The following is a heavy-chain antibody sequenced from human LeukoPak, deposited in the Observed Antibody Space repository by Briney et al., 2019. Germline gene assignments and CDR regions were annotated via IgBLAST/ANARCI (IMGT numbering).Heavy chain of an antibody. CDR3: AAGIAVPSGFDY. Sequence: ASVKVSCKVSRYTLTELSMYWVRQAPGKGLEWMATFHPEDGETIYAQQFQGRVTISEDTSADTAYMQLTSLRSDDTAIYYCAAGIAVPSGFDYWGQGTLFTVSS. J-gene: IGHJ4*02. CDR2: FHPEDGET. CDR1: RYTLTELS. V-gene: IGHV1-24*01. D-gene: IGHD6-19*01.